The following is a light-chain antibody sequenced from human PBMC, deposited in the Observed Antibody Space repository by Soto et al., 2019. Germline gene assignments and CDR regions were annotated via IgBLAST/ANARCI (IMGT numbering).Light chain of an antibody. V-gene: IGLV1-47*01. CDR3: AAWDDSLSGLYV. CDR1: SSNIGSSY. CDR2: RNN. Sequence: QSVLTQPPSASGTPGQRVTISCSGASSNIGSSYVHWYQQLPGTAPKLLIYRNNHRPSGVPDRFSGSKSGTSASLAISGLRSEDEADYYCAAWDDSLSGLYVFGTGTSSPS. J-gene: IGLJ1*01.